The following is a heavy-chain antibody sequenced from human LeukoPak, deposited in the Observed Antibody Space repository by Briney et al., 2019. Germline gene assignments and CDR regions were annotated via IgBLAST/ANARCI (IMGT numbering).Heavy chain of an antibody. D-gene: IGHD6-13*01. CDR1: GGSISSYY. V-gene: IGHV4-59*01. J-gene: IGHJ5*02. CDR3: ARVGIAAAGKHNWFDP. Sequence: ASETLSLTCTVSGGSISSYYWSWIRQPPGKGLEWIGYIYYSGSTNYNPSLKSRVTISVDTSKNQFSLKLSSVTAADTAVYYCARVGIAAAGKHNWFDPWGQGTLVTVSS. CDR2: IYYSGST.